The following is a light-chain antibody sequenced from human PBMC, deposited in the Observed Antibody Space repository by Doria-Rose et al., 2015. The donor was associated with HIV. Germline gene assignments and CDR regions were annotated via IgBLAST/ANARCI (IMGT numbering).Light chain of an antibody. CDR1: QSFSSTY. V-gene: IGKV3-20*01. Sequence: TQSPGTLSLSPGERATLSCRASQSFSSTYLAWYQQKPGQAPSLLIYDGSTRATGIPDRFSASGSGTDFTLTINRLEPEDFALYYCHRYGTSWTFGQGTKVGI. CDR3: HRYGTSWT. CDR2: DGS. J-gene: IGKJ1*01.